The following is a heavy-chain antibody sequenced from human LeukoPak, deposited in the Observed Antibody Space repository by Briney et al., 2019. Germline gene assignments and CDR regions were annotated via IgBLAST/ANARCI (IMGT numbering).Heavy chain of an antibody. CDR1: GDSISDDSVNKNNW. Sequence: PSETLSLTCVFSGDSISDDSVNKNNWLNWVRQAPGKGLEWIGDVALDGITNYNPSLLGRVTISLDKSAKQVSLRLTSVTAADTAIYYWARDSSAPRSYFALDVWGQGTTVTVSS. D-gene: IGHD6-19*01. J-gene: IGHJ6*01. CDR3: ARDSSAPRSYFALDV. CDR2: VALDGIT. V-gene: IGHV4-4*02.